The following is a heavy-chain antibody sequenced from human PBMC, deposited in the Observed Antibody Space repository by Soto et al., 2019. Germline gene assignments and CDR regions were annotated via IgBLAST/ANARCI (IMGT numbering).Heavy chain of an antibody. D-gene: IGHD2-21*02. CDR1: GYTFTSYG. V-gene: IGHV1-18*01. J-gene: IGHJ4*02. Sequence: GASVKVSCKASGYTFTSYGISWVRQAPGQGLEWMGWISAYNGNTNYAQKFQGRVTMTRDTSTSTVYMELSSLRSEDTAVYYCARAIVVVTAPNDYFDYWGQGTLVTVSS. CDR3: ARAIVVVTAPNDYFDY. CDR2: ISAYNGNT.